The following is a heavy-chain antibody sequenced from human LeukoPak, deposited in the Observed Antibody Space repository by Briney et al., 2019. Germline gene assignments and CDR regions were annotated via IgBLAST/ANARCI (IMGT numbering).Heavy chain of an antibody. Sequence: GGSLRLSCAASGFTFSSYSMNWVRQAPGKGLEWVSYISSSSSTIYYADSVKGRFTISRDNAKNSLYLQMNSLRAEDTAVYYCVRVLLWFGEPYYMDVWGKGTTVTVSS. V-gene: IGHV3-48*04. CDR3: VRVLLWFGEPYYMDV. CDR2: ISSSSSTI. CDR1: GFTFSSYS. D-gene: IGHD3-10*01. J-gene: IGHJ6*03.